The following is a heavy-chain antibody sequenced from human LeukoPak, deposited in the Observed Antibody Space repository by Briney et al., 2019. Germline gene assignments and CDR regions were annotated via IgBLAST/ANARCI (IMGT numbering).Heavy chain of an antibody. V-gene: IGHV4-39*07. Sequence: TSETLSLTCTVSGGSISSSSYYWGWIRQPPGKGLEWIGSIYYSGSTYYNPSLKSRVTISVDTSKNQFSLKLSSVTAADTAVYYCARGHCSSTSCPTSAAAVFDYWGQGTLVTVSS. D-gene: IGHD2-2*01. CDR3: ARGHCSSTSCPTSAAAVFDY. CDR2: IYYSGST. CDR1: GGSISSSSYY. J-gene: IGHJ4*02.